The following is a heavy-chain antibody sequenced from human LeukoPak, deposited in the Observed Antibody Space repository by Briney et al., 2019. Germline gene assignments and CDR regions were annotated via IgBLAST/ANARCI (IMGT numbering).Heavy chain of an antibody. J-gene: IGHJ4*02. D-gene: IGHD2-8*01. CDR3: AAFPNCTNGVCFDY. CDR2: IVVGSGDT. Sequence: SVKVSCKASGFTFTSSAMQWVRQARGQRLEWIGWIVVGSGDTNYAQKFQERVTITRDMSTSTAYMELSSLRSEDTAVYYCAAFPNCTNGVCFDYWGQGTLVTVSS. V-gene: IGHV1-58*02. CDR1: GFTFTSSA.